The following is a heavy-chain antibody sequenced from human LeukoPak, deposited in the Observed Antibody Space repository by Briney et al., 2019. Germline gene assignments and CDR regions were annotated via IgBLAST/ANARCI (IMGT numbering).Heavy chain of an antibody. CDR1: GGSFSGYY. D-gene: IGHD6-13*01. J-gene: IGHJ4*02. CDR2: INHSGSI. V-gene: IGHV4-34*01. Sequence: SETLSLTCAVFGGSFSGYYWSWIRQPPGKGLEWIGEINHSGSINYNPSLKGRVTISVDTSKNQFSLTLSSVTAADTAVYYCARVWSSSRPFSRDYWGQGTLVTVSS. CDR3: ARVWSSSRPFSRDY.